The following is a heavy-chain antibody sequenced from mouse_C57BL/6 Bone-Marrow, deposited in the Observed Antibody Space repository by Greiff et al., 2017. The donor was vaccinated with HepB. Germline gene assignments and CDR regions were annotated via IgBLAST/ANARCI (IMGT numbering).Heavy chain of an antibody. CDR3: ARDYYGSSYYAMDY. CDR1: GYAFSSYW. V-gene: IGHV1-80*01. Sequence: VKLQESGAELVKPGASVKISCKASGYAFSSYWMNWVKQRPGKGLEWIGQIYPGDGDTNYNGKFKGKATLTADKSSSTAYRQLSSLTSEDSAVYFCARDYYGSSYYAMDYWGQGTSVTVSS. J-gene: IGHJ4*01. CDR2: IYPGDGDT. D-gene: IGHD1-1*01.